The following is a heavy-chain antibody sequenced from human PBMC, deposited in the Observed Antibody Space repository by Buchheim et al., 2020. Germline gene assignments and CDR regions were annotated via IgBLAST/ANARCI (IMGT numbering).Heavy chain of an antibody. V-gene: IGHV1-2*06. CDR3: AKERGGRGTWEFDL. CDR1: GYSFNKYF. D-gene: IGHD1-26*01. Sequence: VREPGASVKVSCKASGYSFNKYFLHWVRQAPGQGLEWMGRINPNTGDTYFAQKFRGRVTLTRDTSISTAYMELASLTSDDTAVYYCAKERGGRGTWEFDLWGQGAL. CDR2: INPNTGDT. J-gene: IGHJ4*02.